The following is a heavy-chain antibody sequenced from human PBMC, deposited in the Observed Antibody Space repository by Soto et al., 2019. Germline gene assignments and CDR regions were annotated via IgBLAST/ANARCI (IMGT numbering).Heavy chain of an antibody. CDR2: ISAYNGNT. Sequence: QVQLVQSGAEVKKPGASVKVSCKASGYTFTSYGISWVRQAPGQGLEWMGWISAYNGNTNYAQKLQGRVTMTTDTATSTADMELRSLRSDDTAVYYCASDRGAYGMDVWGQGTTVTVSS. V-gene: IGHV1-18*01. CDR3: ASDRGAYGMDV. CDR1: GYTFTSYG. J-gene: IGHJ6*02.